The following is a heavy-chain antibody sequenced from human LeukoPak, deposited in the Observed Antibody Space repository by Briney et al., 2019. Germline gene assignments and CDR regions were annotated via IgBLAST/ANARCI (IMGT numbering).Heavy chain of an antibody. V-gene: IGHV4-38-2*02. CDR3: ARPRSGTYSYFEY. D-gene: IGHD1-26*01. CDR2: IYHSGST. Sequence: PSETLSLTCTVSGYSISSGYYWGWIRQPPGQGLEWIGSIYHSGSTYYNPSLKSRVTISVDTSKNQFSLKLSSVTAADTAVYYCARPRSGTYSYFEYWGQGTLVTVSS. CDR1: GYSISSGYY. J-gene: IGHJ4*02.